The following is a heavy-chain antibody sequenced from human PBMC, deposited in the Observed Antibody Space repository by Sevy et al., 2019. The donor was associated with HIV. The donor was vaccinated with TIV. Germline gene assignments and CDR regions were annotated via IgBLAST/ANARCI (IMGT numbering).Heavy chain of an antibody. Sequence: GGCLRLSCAASGFTFSSYWMHWVRQAPGKGLVWVSRINSDGSSTSYADSVKGRFTISRDNAKNTLYLQMNSLRAEDTAVYYCARDRVVVAATASYMDVWGKGTTVTVSS. CDR1: GFTFSSYW. J-gene: IGHJ6*03. V-gene: IGHV3-74*01. CDR2: INSDGSST. CDR3: ARDRVVVAATASYMDV. D-gene: IGHD2-15*01.